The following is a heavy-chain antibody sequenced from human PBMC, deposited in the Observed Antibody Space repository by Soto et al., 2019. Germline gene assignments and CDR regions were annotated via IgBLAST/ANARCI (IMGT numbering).Heavy chain of an antibody. Sequence: GGSLRLSCAASGFTCSSYDMSWVRQAPGKGLEWVSTILVAGSTHYPDSVKGRFTISRDISKNTVFLQMNSLTAGDTAVYYCAKATATGGGAFHTCGQGTVVTVSS. D-gene: IGHD2-8*02. CDR2: ILVAGST. CDR1: GFTCSSYD. V-gene: IGHV3-23*01. CDR3: AKATATGGGAFHT. J-gene: IGHJ3*02.